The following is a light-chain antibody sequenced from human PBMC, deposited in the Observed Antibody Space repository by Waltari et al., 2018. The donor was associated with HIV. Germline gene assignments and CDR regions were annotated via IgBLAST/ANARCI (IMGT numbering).Light chain of an antibody. CDR1: QSINNY. CDR2: AAS. V-gene: IGKV1-39*01. Sequence: DIQMTQSPSSLSTYIGTRVTITCRASQSINNYLNWYQQTLGKAPKLLIYAASDLQSGVPSRFSGSGSGTDFTLTINNLQPEDFATYYCQQTFNGPYTFGQGTKLEI. J-gene: IGKJ2*01. CDR3: QQTFNGPYT.